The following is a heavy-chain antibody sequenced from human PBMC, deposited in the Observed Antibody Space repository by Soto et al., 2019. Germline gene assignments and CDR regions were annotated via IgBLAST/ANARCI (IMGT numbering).Heavy chain of an antibody. D-gene: IGHD6-13*01. Sequence: KPSETLSLTCTVSGGSISSGGYYWSWIRQHPGKGLEWIGYIYYSGSTYYNPSLKSRVTISVDTSKNQFSLKLSSVTAADTAVYYCARAAKAAGTRWFDPWGQGTLVTVSS. V-gene: IGHV4-31*03. CDR1: GGSISSGGYY. CDR3: ARAAKAAGTRWFDP. CDR2: IYYSGST. J-gene: IGHJ5*02.